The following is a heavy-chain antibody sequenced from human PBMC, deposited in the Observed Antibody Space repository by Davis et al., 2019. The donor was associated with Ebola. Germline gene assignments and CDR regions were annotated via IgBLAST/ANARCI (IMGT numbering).Heavy chain of an antibody. D-gene: IGHD3-3*01. CDR3: ARANDFWSGFDY. CDR2: IIPILGIA. Sequence: SVKVSCKASGYTFTGYYMHWVRQAPGQGLEWMGRIIPILGIANYAQKFQGRVTITADKSTNTAYMELSSLRSEDTAVYYCARANDFWSGFDYWGQGTLVTVSS. J-gene: IGHJ4*02. V-gene: IGHV1-69*04. CDR1: GYTFTGYY.